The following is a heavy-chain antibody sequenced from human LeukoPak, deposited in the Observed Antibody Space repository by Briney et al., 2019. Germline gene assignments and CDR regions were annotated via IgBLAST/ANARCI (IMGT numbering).Heavy chain of an antibody. CDR3: AKEGYYYDSSGYYYGLGFDY. CDR1: GFTFSSYG. J-gene: IGHJ4*02. V-gene: IGHV3-23*01. Sequence: PGGSLRLSCAASGFTFSSYGMSWVRQAPGKGLEWVSGISGSGGSTYYADSVKGRFTISRDNSKNTLYLQINSLRAEDTAVYYCAKEGYYYDSSGYYYGLGFDYWGQGTLVTVSS. CDR2: ISGSGGST. D-gene: IGHD3-22*01.